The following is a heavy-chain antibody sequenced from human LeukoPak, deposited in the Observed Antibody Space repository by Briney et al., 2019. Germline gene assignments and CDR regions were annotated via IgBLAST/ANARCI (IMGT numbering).Heavy chain of an antibody. D-gene: IGHD6-13*01. J-gene: IGHJ4*02. CDR2: IYPGDSDT. Sequence: PGESLKISCNCSGYRFTSYWIGWVRQMPGKGLEWMGIIYPGDSDTRYSPSFQGQVTISADKSISTAYLQWSSLKASDTAIYYCARLGQQLIQVQGYFDYWGQGTLVTVSS. CDR1: GYRFTSYW. CDR3: ARLGQQLIQVQGYFDY. V-gene: IGHV5-51*01.